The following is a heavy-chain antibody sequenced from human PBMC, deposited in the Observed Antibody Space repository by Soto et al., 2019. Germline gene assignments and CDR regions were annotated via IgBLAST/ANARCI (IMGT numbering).Heavy chain of an antibody. J-gene: IGHJ4*02. D-gene: IGHD7-27*01. CDR2: IIPILGLA. CDR1: GDTFSSST. V-gene: IGHV1-69*02. Sequence: QVQLEQSGAEVKKPGSSVKVSCKASGDTFSSSTISWVRQAPGHGLEWMGRIIPILGLANYAQKFQGRVTITSDKSTSTAYMELSSMRSEDTAVYYFARAGADWRNYFDYWGQGTLVTVS. CDR3: ARAGADWRNYFDY.